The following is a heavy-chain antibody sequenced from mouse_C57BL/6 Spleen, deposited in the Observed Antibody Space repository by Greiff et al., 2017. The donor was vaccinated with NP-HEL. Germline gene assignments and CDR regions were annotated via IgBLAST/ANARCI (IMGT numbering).Heavy chain of an antibody. CDR1: GYTFTSYW. Sequence: QVHVKQPGAELVKPGASVKLSCKASGYTFTSYWMHWVKQRPGQGLEWIGLIHPNSGSTNYNEKFKSKATLTVDKSSSTAYMQLSSLTSEDSAVYYCAGSGGYYGYGPDWYFDVWGTGTTVTVSA. CDR2: IHPNSGST. CDR3: AGSGGYYGYGPDWYFDV. V-gene: IGHV1-64*01. J-gene: IGHJ1*03. D-gene: IGHD2-2*01.